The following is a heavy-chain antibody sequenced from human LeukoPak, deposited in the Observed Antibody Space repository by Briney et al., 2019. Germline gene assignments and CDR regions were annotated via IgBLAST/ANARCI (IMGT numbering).Heavy chain of an antibody. J-gene: IGHJ4*02. CDR1: GGSISSGSYY. CDR3: ARASGSHYDFWSGYIFYLDY. CDR2: IYTSGST. V-gene: IGHV4-61*02. D-gene: IGHD3-3*01. Sequence: SETLSLTCTVSGGSISSGSYYWSWIRQPAGKGLEWIGRIYTSGSTNYNPSLKSRVTISVDASKNQFSLKLSSVTAADTAVYYCARASGSHYDFWSGYIFYLDYWGQGTLVTVSS.